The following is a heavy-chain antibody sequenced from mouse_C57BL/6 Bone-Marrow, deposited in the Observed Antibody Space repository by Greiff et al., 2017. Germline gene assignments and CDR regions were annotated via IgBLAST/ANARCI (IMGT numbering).Heavy chain of an antibody. D-gene: IGHD1-1*01. J-gene: IGHJ1*03. CDR3: ARPYYYGSSYDWYVDV. V-gene: IGHV1-52*01. Sequence: VQLQQSGAELVRPGSSVKLSCKASGYTFTSYWMHWVKQRPIQGLEWIGNIDPSDSETHYNQKFKDQATLTVDTSSSTAYRQLSSLTSEDSAVYYCARPYYYGSSYDWYVDVWGTGTTVTVSA. CDR1: GYTFTSYW. CDR2: IDPSDSET.